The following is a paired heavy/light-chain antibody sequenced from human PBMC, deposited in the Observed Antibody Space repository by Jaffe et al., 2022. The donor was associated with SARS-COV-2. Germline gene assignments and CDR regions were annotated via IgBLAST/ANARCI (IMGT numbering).Light chain of an antibody. V-gene: IGKV2-40*01. J-gene: IGKJ2*02. CDR3: MQRTEFPRT. CDR2: TLS. CDR1: QSLLNSHNGKTY. Sequence: DIVMTQSPLSLPVTPGEPASISCRSSQSLLNSHNGKTYLDWYLQKPGQSLQLLIYTLSYRASGVPDRFSVSGSGTDFTLKISRVEAEDVGTYYCMQRTEFPRTFGQGTKLEIK.
Heavy chain of an antibody. J-gene: IGHJ4*02. CDR2: ISYDENEK. CDR3: AKDYYGSGSFSPFDF. Sequence: QGQLVESGGGAVQPGGSLRLSCAASEFTFSNFDMHWVRQAPGKGLQWVAVISYDENEKFYVDSVKGRFIISRDNSKNTLYLQMNSLRPDDTAVYYCAKDYYGSGSFSPFDFWGQGTLVTVSS. CDR1: EFTFSNFD. D-gene: IGHD3-10*01. V-gene: IGHV3-30*18.